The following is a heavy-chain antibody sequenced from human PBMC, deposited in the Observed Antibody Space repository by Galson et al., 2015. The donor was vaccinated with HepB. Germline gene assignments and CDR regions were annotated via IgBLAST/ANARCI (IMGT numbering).Heavy chain of an antibody. J-gene: IGHJ5*02. CDR3: ARTARGWFDP. CDR2: IYHSGST. V-gene: IGHV4-34*01. CDR1: GGSFSGYY. D-gene: IGHD6-6*01. Sequence: LSLTCAVYGGSFSGYYWIWIRQPPGKGLEWIGYIYHSGSTNYNPSLKSRVIISLDTSKNQFSLKLSSVTAADTAIYYCARTARGWFDPWGQGTLVTVSS.